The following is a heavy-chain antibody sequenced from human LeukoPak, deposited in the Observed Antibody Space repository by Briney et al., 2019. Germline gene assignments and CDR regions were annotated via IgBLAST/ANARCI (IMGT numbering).Heavy chain of an antibody. CDR2: IYCSGST. CDR3: ARVTGYMIEDYFDY. D-gene: IGHD3-22*01. Sequence: SSETLSLTCTVSGGSISSYYWSWIRQPPGKGLEWIGYIYCSGSTDYNPSLKSRVTISVETSKNQFSLKLSSVTAADTAMYYCARVTGYMIEDYFDYWGQGTLVTVSS. CDR1: GGSISSYY. J-gene: IGHJ4*02. V-gene: IGHV4-59*01.